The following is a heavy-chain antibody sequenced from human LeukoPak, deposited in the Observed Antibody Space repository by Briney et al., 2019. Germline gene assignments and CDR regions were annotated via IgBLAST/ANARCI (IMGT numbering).Heavy chain of an antibody. CDR3: AKGSTTGLTAAAGLFDY. CDR2: ISGSGGST. Sequence: GGSLRLSCAASGFTFSSYAMSWVRQAPGKGLGWVSAISGSGGSTYYADSVKGRFTISRDNSKNTLYLQMNSLRAEDTAVYYCAKGSTTGLTAAAGLFDYWGQGTLVTVSS. J-gene: IGHJ4*02. CDR1: GFTFSSYA. D-gene: IGHD6-13*01. V-gene: IGHV3-23*01.